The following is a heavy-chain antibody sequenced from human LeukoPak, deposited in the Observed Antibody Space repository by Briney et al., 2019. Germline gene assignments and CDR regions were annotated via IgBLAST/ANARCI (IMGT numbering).Heavy chain of an antibody. CDR3: ARVGDTGGC. CDR2: ISSSSSYI. V-gene: IGHV3-21*01. J-gene: IGHJ4*02. D-gene: IGHD2-21*01. CDR1: GFTLSKAW. Sequence: GGSLRLSCAASGFTLSKAWMKWVRQAPGKGLEWVSSISSSSSYIYYADSVKGRFTISRDNAKNSLYLQMNSLRAEDTAVYYCARVGDTGGCWGQGTLVTVSS.